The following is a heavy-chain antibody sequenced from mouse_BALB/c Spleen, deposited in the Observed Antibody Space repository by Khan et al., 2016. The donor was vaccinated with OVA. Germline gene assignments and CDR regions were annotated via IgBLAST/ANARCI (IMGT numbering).Heavy chain of an antibody. CDR2: ISYSGST. CDR3: ARKNYYGYAMDY. Sequence: EVQLQQSGPGLVKPSQSLSLTCTVTGYSITSGYAWNWIRQFPGNKLEWMGYISYSGSTSSNPSLRSRLSITRDTSKNQFFLQLNSVTTEDTATYYCARKNYYGYAMDYWGQGTSVTVSS. CDR1: GYSITSGYA. V-gene: IGHV3-2*02. J-gene: IGHJ4*01. D-gene: IGHD1-1*01.